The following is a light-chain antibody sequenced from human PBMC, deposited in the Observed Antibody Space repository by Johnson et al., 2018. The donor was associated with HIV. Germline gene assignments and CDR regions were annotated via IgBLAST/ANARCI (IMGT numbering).Light chain of an antibody. V-gene: IGLV3-1*01. CDR3: GIWDSSLSALV. CDR1: KLGDKY. CDR2: QDS. Sequence: VLTQPPSVSVSPGQTASITCSGDKLGDKYACWYQQKPGQSPVLVIYQDSKRPSGIPDRFSGSKSGTSATLGITGLQTGDEADYYCGIWDSSLSALVFGTGTKFTVL. J-gene: IGLJ1*01.